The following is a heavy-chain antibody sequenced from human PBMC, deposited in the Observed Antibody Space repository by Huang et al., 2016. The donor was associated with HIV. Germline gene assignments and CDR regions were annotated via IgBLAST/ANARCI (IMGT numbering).Heavy chain of an antibody. CDR3: ARLPGSITMIRGVITDPY. Sequence: QLQLQESGPGLVKPSETLSLTCTVSGGSIRSDNYYWGWIRQPPGKGLEWIGSIYYVGSTNYNPSLKSRVTITVDTSKNQFSRKRRSVTAADTAVYYCARLPGSITMIRGVITDPYWGQGTLVTVSS. CDR1: GGSIRSDNYY. CDR2: IYYVGST. V-gene: IGHV4-39*01. D-gene: IGHD3-10*01. J-gene: IGHJ4*02.